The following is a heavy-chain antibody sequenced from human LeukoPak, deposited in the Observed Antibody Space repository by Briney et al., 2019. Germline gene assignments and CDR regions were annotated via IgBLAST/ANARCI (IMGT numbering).Heavy chain of an antibody. CDR1: GGSISSSSYY. V-gene: IGHV4-61*01. CDR3: ARSDYHSGSNPFDY. J-gene: IGHJ4*02. D-gene: IGHD1-26*01. CDR2: IYYSGST. Sequence: SETLSLTCTVSGGSISSSSYYWSWIRQPPGKGLEWIGYIYYSGSTNYNPSLKSRVSISVDTSKNQFSLKLNSVTAADTAVYYCARSDYHSGSNPFDYWGQGTLVTVSS.